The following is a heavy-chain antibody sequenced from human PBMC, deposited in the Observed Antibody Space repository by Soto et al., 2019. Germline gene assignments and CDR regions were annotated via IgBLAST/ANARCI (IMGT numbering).Heavy chain of an antibody. CDR3: ARGKGDTIFGVVITRPYYYYYGMDV. CDR1: GGSISSGGYY. J-gene: IGHJ6*02. Sequence: SETLSLTCTVSGGSISSGGYYWSWIRQHPGKGLEWIGYIYYSGSTYYNPSLKNRVTISVDTSKNQFSLKLSSVTAADTAVYYCARGKGDTIFGVVITRPYYYYYGMDVWGQGTTVTVSS. V-gene: IGHV4-31*03. D-gene: IGHD3-3*01. CDR2: IYYSGST.